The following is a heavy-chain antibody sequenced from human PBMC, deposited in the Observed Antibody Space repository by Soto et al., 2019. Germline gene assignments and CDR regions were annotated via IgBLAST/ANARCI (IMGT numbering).Heavy chain of an antibody. J-gene: IGHJ5*02. Sequence: PSETLSLTCAVYGGSFSGYYWSWIRQPPGKGLEWIGEINHSGSTNYNPSLKSRVTISVDTSKNQFSLKLSSVTAADTAVYYCARGVAVAGPTGCWFDPWGQGTLVT. D-gene: IGHD6-19*01. CDR1: GGSFSGYY. CDR2: INHSGST. V-gene: IGHV4-34*01. CDR3: ARGVAVAGPTGCWFDP.